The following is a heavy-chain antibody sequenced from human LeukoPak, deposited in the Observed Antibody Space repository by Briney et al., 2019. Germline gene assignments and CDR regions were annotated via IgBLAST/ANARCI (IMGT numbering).Heavy chain of an antibody. J-gene: IGHJ6*04. CDR1: GYTSTSYD. V-gene: IGHV1-8*03. CDR3: ARANVDTAMATGLDV. CDR2: MNPNSGNT. Sequence: ASVKVSCKASGYTSTSYDIDWVRQATGQGLEWMGWMNPNSGNTGYAQKFQGRVTITRNTSISTAYMELSSLRSEDTAVYYCARANVDTAMATGLDVWGKGTTVTVSS. D-gene: IGHD5-18*01.